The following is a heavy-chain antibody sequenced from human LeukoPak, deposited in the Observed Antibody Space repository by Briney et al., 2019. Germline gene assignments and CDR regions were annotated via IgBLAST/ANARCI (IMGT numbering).Heavy chain of an antibody. CDR2: ISAYNGNT. Sequence: ASVKFSCKASGYTFSSYGISWVRQAPGQGLEWMGWISAYNGNTNYAQKLQGRVTMTTDTSTSTAYMELRSLRSDDTAVYYCARAIAVAGTRGLGDYWGQGTLVTVSS. D-gene: IGHD6-19*01. J-gene: IGHJ4*02. CDR3: ARAIAVAGTRGLGDY. CDR1: GYTFSSYG. V-gene: IGHV1-18*01.